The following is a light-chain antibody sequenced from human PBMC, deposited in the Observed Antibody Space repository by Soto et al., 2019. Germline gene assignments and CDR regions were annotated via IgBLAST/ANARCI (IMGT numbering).Light chain of an antibody. J-gene: IGKJ1*01. Sequence: DVQMNQSPSTVSAYVGDRVSIAWRATQSISSWLAWYQQKPGKAPKLLIYDASSLESGVPSRFSGSGSGTEFTLTISSLQPDDFATYYCQQYNSSPWTFGQGTKVDIK. CDR3: QQYNSSPWT. CDR2: DAS. V-gene: IGKV1-5*01. CDR1: QSISSW.